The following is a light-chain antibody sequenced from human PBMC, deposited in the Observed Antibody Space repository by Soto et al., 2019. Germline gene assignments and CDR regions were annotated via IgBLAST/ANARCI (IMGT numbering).Light chain of an antibody. CDR2: DAS. Sequence: EIVLTQSPATLSLSPGERATLSCRASQSVSSYLAWYQQKPGQAPRLLIYDASNRATGIPARFSGSGSGTDFTLTISSLEPEDFAVYYCEQRSKWLTFGAGTKVESK. J-gene: IGKJ4*01. CDR1: QSVSSY. V-gene: IGKV3-11*01. CDR3: EQRSKWLT.